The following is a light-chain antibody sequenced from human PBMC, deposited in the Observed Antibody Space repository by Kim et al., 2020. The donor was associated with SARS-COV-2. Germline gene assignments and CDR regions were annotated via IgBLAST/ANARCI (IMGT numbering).Light chain of an antibody. CDR3: QQYNNWAPVT. CDR2: DAS. J-gene: IGKJ4*01. V-gene: IGKV3-15*01. Sequence: SPGERAPPSRRASQSVSSKVAWYQQKPGQAPRLRMYDASTRATGIPARFSCSGFGTEFTLTISSLQSEDFAVYYCQQYNNWAPVTFGGGSKVDIK. CDR1: QSVSSK.